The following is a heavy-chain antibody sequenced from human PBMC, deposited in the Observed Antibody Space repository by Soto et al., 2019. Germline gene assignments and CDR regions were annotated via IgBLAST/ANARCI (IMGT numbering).Heavy chain of an antibody. CDR1: GGSISSGGYY. CDR2: IYYSGST. J-gene: IGHJ6*02. CDR3: ERGGVDCPTVVCYPAEHDYYYGIDV. Sequence: QVQLQESGPGLVKPSQTLSLPCTVSGGSISSGGYYWSWIRQHPGKGLEWMGYIYYSGSTYYNPSVTSRVTRPGDTSKHQFSLELSCVSAADAALYYCERGGVDCPTVVCYPAEHDYYYGIDVWGQGTTFTVSS. V-gene: IGHV4-31*03. D-gene: IGHD2-8*01.